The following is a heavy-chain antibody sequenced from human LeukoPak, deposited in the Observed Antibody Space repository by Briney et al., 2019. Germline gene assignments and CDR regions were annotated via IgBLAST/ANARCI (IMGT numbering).Heavy chain of an antibody. Sequence: GGSLRLSCAASGFTFSNYGMSWVRQAPGKGLEWVSAISGSGGSTYYADSVKGRFTISRDNSKNTLYLQMNSLRAEDTAVYYCAKGFGSSSSYYYYYMDVWGKGTTVTVSS. CDR2: ISGSGGST. D-gene: IGHD6-6*01. CDR3: AKGFGSSSSYYYYYMDV. V-gene: IGHV3-23*01. CDR1: GFTFSNYG. J-gene: IGHJ6*03.